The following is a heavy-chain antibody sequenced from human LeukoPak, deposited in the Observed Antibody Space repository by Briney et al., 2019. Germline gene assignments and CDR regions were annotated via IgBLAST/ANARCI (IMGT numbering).Heavy chain of an antibody. CDR1: GYSISNDYY. V-gene: IGHV4-38-2*01. J-gene: IGHJ5*02. CDR3: AKAGTTGIHHWFDP. CDR2: IYHSGDS. Sequence: PSETLSLTCVVSGYSISNDYYWGWIRQPPGKGLEWIGNIYHSGDSYYNPSLKSRVTILVDTSKNQFSLKLSSVTAADTAVYYCAKAGTTGIHHWFDPWGQGNLVTVSS. D-gene: IGHD1-1*01.